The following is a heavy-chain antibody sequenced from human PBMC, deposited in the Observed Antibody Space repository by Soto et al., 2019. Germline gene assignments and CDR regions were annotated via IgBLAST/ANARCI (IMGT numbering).Heavy chain of an antibody. Sequence: QVQLQQWGAGLLKPSETLSLTCSVYGGSFSGYSWSWIRQSPGKGLEWLGEINHSGSTSYNPSLKSRVTISGDMSKHQFSLKLTSVTAADTAVYYCARNRAFDVWGQGTMVTVSS. CDR3: ARNRAFDV. V-gene: IGHV4-34*01. J-gene: IGHJ3*01. CDR1: GGSFSGYS. CDR2: INHSGST.